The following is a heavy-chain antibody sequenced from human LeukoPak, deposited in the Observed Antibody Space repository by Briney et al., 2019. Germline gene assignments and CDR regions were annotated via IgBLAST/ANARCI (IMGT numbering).Heavy chain of an antibody. CDR2: MNPNSGNT. CDR3: ARIYGSGSPGHYYYYMDV. D-gene: IGHD3-10*01. J-gene: IGHJ6*03. Sequence: GASVKVSCKASGYTFTGYYMHWVRQAPGQGLEWMGWMNPNSGNTGYAQKFQGRVTITRNTSISTAYMELSSLRSEDTAVYYCARIYGSGSPGHYYYYMDVWGKGTTVTISS. V-gene: IGHV1-8*03. CDR1: GYTFTGYY.